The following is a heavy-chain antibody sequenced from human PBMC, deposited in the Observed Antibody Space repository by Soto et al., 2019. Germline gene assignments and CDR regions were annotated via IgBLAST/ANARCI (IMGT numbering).Heavy chain of an antibody. CDR1: GFTFSNYG. D-gene: IGHD6-13*01. CDR3: VKDRAVRAASYYFDY. J-gene: IGHJ4*02. CDR2: IASDGCDK. Sequence: QVQLVESGGGVVQPGRSLRLSCEASGFTFSNYGMHWVRQAPGKGLEWVAVIASDGCDKKFADSVKGRFTISRDNSRDTLYLQMNSLRPEDTALYYCVKDRAVRAASYYFDYWGQGTLVTVSS. V-gene: IGHV3-30*18.